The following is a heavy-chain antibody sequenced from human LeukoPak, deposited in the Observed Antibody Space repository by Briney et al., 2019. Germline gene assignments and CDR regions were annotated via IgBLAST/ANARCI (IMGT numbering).Heavy chain of an antibody. Sequence: GGSLRLSCAASGFSFSNYGMNWVRQAPGKGLEWVSYISSSSSTIYYADSVKGRFTISRDNAKNSLYLQMNSLRAEDTAVYYCARSNYYDSSGYYVLWDYWGQGTLVTVSS. CDR3: ARSNYYDSSGYYVLWDY. CDR1: GFSFSNYG. J-gene: IGHJ4*02. D-gene: IGHD3-22*01. CDR2: ISSSSSTI. V-gene: IGHV3-48*04.